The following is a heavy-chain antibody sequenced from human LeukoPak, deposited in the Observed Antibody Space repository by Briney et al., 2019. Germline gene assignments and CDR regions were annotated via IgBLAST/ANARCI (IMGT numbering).Heavy chain of an antibody. CDR3: ATYTLSQFWSGYYHFDY. CDR1: GGNFISYA. Sequence: SVKVSCKASGGNFISYAVSWVRQAPGQGLEWMGGVIPMFGTSNYAQKFQGRVTITTDESTTTAYMELSSLSSEDTAVYYCATYTLSQFWSGYYHFDYWGQGTLVSVSS. CDR2: VIPMFGTS. D-gene: IGHD3-3*01. V-gene: IGHV1-69*05. J-gene: IGHJ4*02.